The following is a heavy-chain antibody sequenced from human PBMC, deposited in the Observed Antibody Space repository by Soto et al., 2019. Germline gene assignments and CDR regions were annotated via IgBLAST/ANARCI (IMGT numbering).Heavy chain of an antibody. CDR2: ISSTSSTI. V-gene: IGHV3-48*01. D-gene: IGHD1-1*01. CDR3: TRHDPDY. CDR1: GFTLSSYS. Sequence: EVQLVESGGGLVQPGGSLRLSCAASGFTLSSYSMNWVRQAPGKGLEWVSYISSTSSTIYYADSVKGRFTISRDNAKNSLYLQTYSLRAEDTAVYYCTRHDPDYWGQGTLVTVSS. J-gene: IGHJ4*02.